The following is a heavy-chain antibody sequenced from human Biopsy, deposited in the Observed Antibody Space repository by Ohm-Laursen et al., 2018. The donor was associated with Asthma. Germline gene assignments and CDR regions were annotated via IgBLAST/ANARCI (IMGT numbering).Heavy chain of an antibody. CDR1: GVNVTNNY. D-gene: IGHD5-12*01. CDR2: MYAGGSR. J-gene: IGHJ3*02. CDR3: ARAGDTNGYGPAFDI. V-gene: IGHV3-53*01. Sequence: GSLRLSCAASGVNVTNNYMTWVRQAPGKGLEWVSIMYAGGSRFYADRVKGRFTISRDNSKNTLYLQMDSLRPEDTALYYCARAGDTNGYGPAFDIWGPGTMVTVSS.